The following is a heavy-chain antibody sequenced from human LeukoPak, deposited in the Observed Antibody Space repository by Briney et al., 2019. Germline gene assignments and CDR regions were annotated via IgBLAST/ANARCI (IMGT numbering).Heavy chain of an antibody. J-gene: IGHJ4*02. CDR2: ITSDANI. D-gene: IGHD4-17*01. V-gene: IGHV3-69-1*01. Sequence: GGSLRLSCAASGFAFSNSNLNWFRQAPGKGLEWVSSITSDANIYYADSLKGRIPISRDNAKNSLSLQMISLRAEDTAVYYCARADYGDYGVDYWGQGTLVTVSS. CDR3: ARADYGDYGVDY. CDR1: GFAFSNSN.